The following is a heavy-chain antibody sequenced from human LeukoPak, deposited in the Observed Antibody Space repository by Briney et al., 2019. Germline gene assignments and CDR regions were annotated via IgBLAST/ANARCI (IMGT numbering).Heavy chain of an antibody. D-gene: IGHD4-17*01. J-gene: IGHJ6*02. Sequence: GESLKISCKGSGYSFATYWIGWVRQMPGKGLEWMGVIYPGDSDTRYSPSFQGQVTISADKSISTAYLQWSSLKASDTAMYYCARSITGDYVRYYGMDVWGQGTTVTVSS. V-gene: IGHV5-51*01. CDR2: IYPGDSDT. CDR3: ARSITGDYVRYYGMDV. CDR1: GYSFATYW.